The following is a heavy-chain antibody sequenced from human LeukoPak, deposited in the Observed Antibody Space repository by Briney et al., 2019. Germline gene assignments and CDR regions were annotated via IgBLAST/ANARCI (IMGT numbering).Heavy chain of an antibody. CDR2: IDSDGSGT. J-gene: IGHJ4*02. Sequence: GGFLRLSCSASGLTLSGYWMHWVRHIPGKGLVWVSRIDSDGSGTSYADSVKGRFTISRDDVKNMLYLQMNSLEVEDTGLYYCSTVEHFWGQGTLVTVSS. D-gene: IGHD1/OR15-1a*01. CDR3: STVEHF. V-gene: IGHV3-74*01. CDR1: GLTLSGYW.